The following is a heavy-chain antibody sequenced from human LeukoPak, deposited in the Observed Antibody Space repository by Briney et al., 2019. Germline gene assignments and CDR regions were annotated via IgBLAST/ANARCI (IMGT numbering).Heavy chain of an antibody. Sequence: SETLSLTCTVSGASISGYYWSWIRQPAGKGLEWVGRIYTTGSTNYNPSLKSRLTMSVDTSKNQFSLKLMSVTAADTAVYYCAREAYYYGSGSYYITYHTYYMDVWGKGTTVTISS. CDR3: AREAYYYGSGSYYITYHTYYMDV. CDR2: IYTTGST. J-gene: IGHJ6*03. V-gene: IGHV4-4*07. D-gene: IGHD3-10*01. CDR1: GASISGYY.